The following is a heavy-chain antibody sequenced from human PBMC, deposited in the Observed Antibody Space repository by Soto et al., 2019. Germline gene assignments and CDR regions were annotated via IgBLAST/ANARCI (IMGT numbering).Heavy chain of an antibody. D-gene: IGHD3-3*01. CDR3: ASAMAGIAYDFWSGYSPGAFYI. CDR1: GGSISSGGYY. V-gene: IGHV4-31*03. CDR2: IYYSGST. Sequence: SETLSLTCTVSGGSISSGGYYWSWIRQHPGKGLEWIGYIYYSGSTYYNPSLKSRVTISVDTSKNQFSLKLSSVTAADTAVYYCASAMAGIAYDFWSGYSPGAFYIWGQGTMVTVSS. J-gene: IGHJ3*02.